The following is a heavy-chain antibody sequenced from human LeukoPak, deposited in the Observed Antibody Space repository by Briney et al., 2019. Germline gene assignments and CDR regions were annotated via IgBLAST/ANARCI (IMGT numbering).Heavy chain of an antibody. Sequence: GGSLRLSCAASGFTFSSYAMSWVRQAPGKGLEWVSVISGSGARTSYADSVKGRFTISRDNAKNSLYLQMNSLRAEDTAVYYCATTSGYWGQGTLVTVSS. CDR3: ATTSGY. CDR1: GFTFSSYA. J-gene: IGHJ4*02. D-gene: IGHD4-11*01. CDR2: ISGSGART. V-gene: IGHV3-23*01.